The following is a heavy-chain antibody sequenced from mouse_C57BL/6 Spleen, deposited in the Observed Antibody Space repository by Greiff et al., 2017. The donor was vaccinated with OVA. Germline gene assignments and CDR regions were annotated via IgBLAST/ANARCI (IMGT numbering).Heavy chain of an antibody. CDR3: ARDYYDYDEDYFDY. V-gene: IGHV5-6*01. D-gene: IGHD2-4*01. CDR1: GFTFSSYG. J-gene: IGHJ2*01. Sequence: EVKLMESGGDLVKPGGSLKLSCAASGFTFSSYGMSWVRQTPDKRLEWVATISSGGSYTYYPDSVKGRFTIARDNAKNTLYLQMSSLKSEDTAMYYCARDYYDYDEDYFDYWGQGTTLTVSS. CDR2: ISSGGSYT.